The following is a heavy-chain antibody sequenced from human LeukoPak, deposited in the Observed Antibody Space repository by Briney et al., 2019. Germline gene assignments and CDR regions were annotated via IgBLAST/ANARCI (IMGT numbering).Heavy chain of an antibody. J-gene: IGHJ2*01. CDR2: INSNSLNT. V-gene: IGHV1-8*01. CDR3: TRAKWDAEGWYFDL. CDR1: GYTLTTYD. D-gene: IGHD1-26*01. Sequence: ASVKVSCTASGYTLTTYDIHWVRQASGHGLEWLGFINSNSLNTDYAPKFQGRVTMTRDISISTVYIEMTRLTSEDTAVYFCTRAKWDAEGWYFDLWGRGTLVTVSS.